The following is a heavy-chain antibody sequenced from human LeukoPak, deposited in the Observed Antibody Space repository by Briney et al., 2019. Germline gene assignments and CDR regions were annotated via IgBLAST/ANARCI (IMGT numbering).Heavy chain of an antibody. V-gene: IGHV4-39*01. CDR2: IYYTGGT. CDR3: ASRYYYDSSGYLLY. Sequence: SETLSLTCTVSFNSIRSSSYYWGWIRQFPGKGLEWIGYIYYTGGTYYSSSLKSRVTISVDTSNNQFSLRLNSVTAADTAVYYCASRYYYDSSGYLLYWGQGTLVTVSP. D-gene: IGHD3-22*01. J-gene: IGHJ4*02. CDR1: FNSIRSSSYY.